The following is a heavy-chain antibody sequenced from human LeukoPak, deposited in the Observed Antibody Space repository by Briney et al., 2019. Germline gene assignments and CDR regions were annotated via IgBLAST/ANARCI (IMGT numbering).Heavy chain of an antibody. J-gene: IGHJ4*02. Sequence: GGSLRLSCAASGFTFNSYAMSWVRQAPGKGLEWVSSIGESGGSTHYADSVKGRFTISGDKAKNSLYLQMNSLRVEDTAVYYCARDYKYAFDNWGQGTLVTVSS. V-gene: IGHV3-23*01. CDR2: IGESGGST. CDR1: GFTFNSYA. D-gene: IGHD5-24*01. CDR3: ARDYKYAFDN.